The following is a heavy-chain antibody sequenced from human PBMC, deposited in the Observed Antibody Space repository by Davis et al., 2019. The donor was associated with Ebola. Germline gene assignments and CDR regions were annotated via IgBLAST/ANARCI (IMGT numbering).Heavy chain of an antibody. CDR1: GFTFSSYS. D-gene: IGHD4-23*01. CDR2: ITSTSSYI. J-gene: IGHJ3*02. V-gene: IGHV3-21*06. CDR3: ARHWRDNGGMSDASDI. Sequence: GGSLRLSCAASGFTFSSYSMSWVRQAPGRGLEWVSSITSTSSYIYYADSVKGRFTISRDNAKNSLYLQMNSLRAEDTAVYYCARHWRDNGGMSDASDIWGQGTMVTVSS.